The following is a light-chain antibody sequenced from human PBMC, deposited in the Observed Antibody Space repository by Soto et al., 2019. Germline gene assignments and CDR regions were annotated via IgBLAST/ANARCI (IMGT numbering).Light chain of an antibody. Sequence: QSALTQPRSVSGSPGQSVTMSWTGASSDVGKYNSVSWYQQHPGKAPKLIIYDVRKRPSGVPDRFSGSKSGNTASLTISGLQAEDEADYFCCSYAGSHTYVFGTGTKLTVL. CDR2: DVR. CDR1: SSDVGKYNS. V-gene: IGLV2-11*02. J-gene: IGLJ1*01. CDR3: CSYAGSHTYV.